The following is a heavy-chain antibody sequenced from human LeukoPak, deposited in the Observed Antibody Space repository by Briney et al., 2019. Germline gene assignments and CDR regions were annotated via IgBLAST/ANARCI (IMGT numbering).Heavy chain of an antibody. D-gene: IGHD3-3*01. V-gene: IGHV4-34*01. Sequence: PGGSLRLSCAASGFTFSSYWMSWVRQAPGKGLEWIGEINHSGSTNYNPSLKSRVTISVDTSKNQFSLKLSSVTAADTAVYYCARARPSDFRRVSYYYGMDVWGQGTTVTVSS. J-gene: IGHJ6*02. CDR3: ARARPSDFRRVSYYYGMDV. CDR2: INHSGST. CDR1: GFTFSSYW.